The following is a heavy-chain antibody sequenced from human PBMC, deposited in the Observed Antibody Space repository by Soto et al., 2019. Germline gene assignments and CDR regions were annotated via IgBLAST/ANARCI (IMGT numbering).Heavy chain of an antibody. V-gene: IGHV1-69*13. CDR3: ARDRTGIAVAGTPTDYYYGMDV. CDR2: IIPIFGTA. D-gene: IGHD6-19*01. Sequence: SVKVSCKASGGTFSSYAISWVRQAPGQGLEWMGGIIPIFGTANYAQKFQGRVTITADESTSTDYMELSSLRSEDTAVYYCARDRTGIAVAGTPTDYYYGMDVWGKGTTVTVYS. CDR1: GGTFSSYA. J-gene: IGHJ6*04.